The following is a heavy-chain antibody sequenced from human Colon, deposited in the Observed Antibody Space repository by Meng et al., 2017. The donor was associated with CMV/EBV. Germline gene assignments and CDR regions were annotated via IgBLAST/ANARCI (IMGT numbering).Heavy chain of an antibody. Sequence: ITLKELGPTLVNPTPTLTLTCTCSGCSLSTIGMGVGWIRQPPGKALEWLGVIYWDDDKRYSPSLKSRLTITKDTSKNQVVLTMTNLDPLDTATYYCAHRPYGSGSYFFDYWGQGTLVTVSS. D-gene: IGHD3-10*01. V-gene: IGHV2-5*02. CDR1: GCSLSTIGMG. CDR2: IYWDDDK. CDR3: AHRPYGSGSYFFDY. J-gene: IGHJ4*02.